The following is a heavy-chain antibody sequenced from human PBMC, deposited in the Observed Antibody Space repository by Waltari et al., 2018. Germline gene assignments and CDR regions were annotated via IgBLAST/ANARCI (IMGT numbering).Heavy chain of an antibody. CDR2: IYYSGST. CDR1: GGSITRYH. D-gene: IGHD6-19*01. CDR3: ARVGAPSSGFQRSQPFDY. Sequence: QVQLQESGPGLVKPSETLSLTCTVSGGSITRYHLHWTRQSPGKGLEWIGYIYYSGSTNYNPSLKSRLTISVDRSNNQFSLNLTSMTAADTAVYYCARVGAPSSGFQRSQPFDYWGQGTLVTVSS. V-gene: IGHV4-59*01. J-gene: IGHJ4*02.